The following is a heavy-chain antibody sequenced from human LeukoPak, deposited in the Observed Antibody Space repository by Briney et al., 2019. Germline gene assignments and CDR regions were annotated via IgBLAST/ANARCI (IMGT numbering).Heavy chain of an antibody. CDR2: IYPGDSDT. V-gene: IGHV5-51*01. CDR1: GYSFTSYW. CDR3: AAGMVGATSVAGYCYGMDV. J-gene: IGHJ6*02. D-gene: IGHD1-26*01. Sequence: GESLKISCMGSGYSFTSYWIGWVRQMPGKGLEWMGIIYPGDSDTRYSPSFQGQVTISADKSISTAYLQWSSLKASDTAMYYCAAGMVGATSVAGYCYGMDVWGQGTTVTVSS.